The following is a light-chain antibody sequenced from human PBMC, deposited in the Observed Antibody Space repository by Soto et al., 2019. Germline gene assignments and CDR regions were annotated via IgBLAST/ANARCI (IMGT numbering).Light chain of an antibody. CDR1: QGISNY. J-gene: IGKJ5*01. CDR3: QQYYSYPLT. V-gene: IGKV1-27*01. CDR2: TAS. Sequence: DIPITQSPSSLSASAGDRVTITCRASQGISNYLAWYQQRPGKVPKLLIYTASTLQSGVPSRFSGSGSGTDFTLTISCLQSEDFATYYCQQYYSYPLTFGQGARLEI.